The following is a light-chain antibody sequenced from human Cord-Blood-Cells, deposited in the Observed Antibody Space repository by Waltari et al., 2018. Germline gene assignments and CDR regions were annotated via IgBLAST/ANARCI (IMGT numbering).Light chain of an antibody. V-gene: IGLV2-14*01. CDR1: SRDVGGYNS. CDR3: SSYTSSSTYV. CDR2: DVS. Sequence: QSALTQPASVSGSPGPSITISCTGTSRDVGGYNSVSWYQQHPGKAPKLMIYDVSNRPSGVSNRFSGSKSGNTASLTISGLQAEDEADYYCSSYTSSSTYVFGTGTKVTVL. J-gene: IGLJ1*01.